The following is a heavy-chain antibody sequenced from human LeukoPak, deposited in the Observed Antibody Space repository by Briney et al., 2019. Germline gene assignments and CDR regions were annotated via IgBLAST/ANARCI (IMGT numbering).Heavy chain of an antibody. CDR3: ARDQEGFDY. CDR2: IYPRDGST. Sequence: ASVKVSCKASEYTFTNNYLHWVRQAPGQGLEWMGMIYPRDGSTSYAQNFQGRVTVTRDTSTTTVHMELRGLRSEDTAVYYCARDQEGFDYWGQGTVVTVSS. CDR1: EYTFTNNY. V-gene: IGHV1-46*01. J-gene: IGHJ4*02.